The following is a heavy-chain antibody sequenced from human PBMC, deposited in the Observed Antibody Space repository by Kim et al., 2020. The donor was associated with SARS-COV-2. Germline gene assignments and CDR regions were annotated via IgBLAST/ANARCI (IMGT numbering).Heavy chain of an antibody. J-gene: IGHJ6*03. D-gene: IGHD6-25*01. CDR1: EFTLGDFA. V-gene: IGHV3-9*01. CDR3: AKAGVAASDSARQLYYYYYMDV. Sequence: GGSLRLSCTASEFTLGDFAMHWVRQAPGKGLEWVSGISWNSGSIGYADSVKGRFTISRDNAKNSLYLQMNSLKPEDTALYYCAKAGVAASDSARQLYYYYYMDVWGKGTTVTVSS. CDR2: ISWNSGSI.